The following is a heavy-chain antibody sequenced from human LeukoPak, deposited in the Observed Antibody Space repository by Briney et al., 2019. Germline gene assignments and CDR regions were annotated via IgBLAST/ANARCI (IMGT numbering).Heavy chain of an antibody. CDR2: IIPIFGTA. CDR1: GGTFSGYA. CDR3: ANQYSSGWYNLYYFDY. J-gene: IGHJ4*02. Sequence: ASVKVSCKASGGTFSGYAISWVRQAPGQGLEWMGGIIPIFGTANYARRFQGRVTISADESTSTAYMELSSLRSEDTAVYYCANQYSSGWYNLYYFDYWGQGTLVTVSS. V-gene: IGHV1-69*13. D-gene: IGHD6-19*01.